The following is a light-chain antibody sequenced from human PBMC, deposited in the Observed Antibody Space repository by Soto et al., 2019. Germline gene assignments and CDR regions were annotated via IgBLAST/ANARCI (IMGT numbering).Light chain of an antibody. CDR3: QQYSSYLT. Sequence: DIQMTQSPSTLSASVGYRVSITCRASQIISRWIAWYQKKPGKAPKLLIFDASTLETGVPLRFSGSGSGTEFTITISNLHPDDFATYYCQQYSSYLTFGGGTKVEIK. V-gene: IGKV1-5*01. CDR2: DAS. J-gene: IGKJ4*01. CDR1: QIISRW.